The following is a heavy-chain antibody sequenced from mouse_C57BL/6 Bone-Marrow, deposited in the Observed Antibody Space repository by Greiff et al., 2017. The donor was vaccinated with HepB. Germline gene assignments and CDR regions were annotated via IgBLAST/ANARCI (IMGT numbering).Heavy chain of an antibody. CDR3: ARHDYDSYYYAMDY. CDR1: GFTFSDYY. CDR2: ISNGGGST. Sequence: EVKLQESGGGLVQPGGSLKLSCAASGFTFSDYYMYWVRQTPEKRLEWVAYISNGGGSTYYPDTVKGRFTISRDNAKNTLYLQMSRLKSEDTAMYYCARHDYDSYYYAMDYWGQGTSVTVSS. V-gene: IGHV5-12*01. D-gene: IGHD2-4*01. J-gene: IGHJ4*01.